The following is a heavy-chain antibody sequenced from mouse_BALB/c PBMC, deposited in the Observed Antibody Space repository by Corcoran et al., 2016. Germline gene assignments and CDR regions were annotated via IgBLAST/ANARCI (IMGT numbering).Heavy chain of an antibody. J-gene: IGHJ3*01. V-gene: IGHV9-3-1*01. CDR3: ARRATTATSWFAY. D-gene: IGHD1-2*01. Sequence: QIQLVQSGPELKKPGETVKISCKASGYTFTNYGMNRVKQAPGKGLKWMGWINTYTGEPTYADEFKGRFVFSLETSASTAYLQINNLKNEDTATYFCARRATTATSWFAYWGQGTLLAVSA. CDR2: INTYTGEP. CDR1: GYTFTNYG.